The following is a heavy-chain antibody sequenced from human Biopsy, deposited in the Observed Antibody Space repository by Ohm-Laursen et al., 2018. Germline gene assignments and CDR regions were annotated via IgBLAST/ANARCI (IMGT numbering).Heavy chain of an antibody. D-gene: IGHD2-21*01. CDR3: ARLGELHGLWYFDF. J-gene: IGHJ3*01. CDR1: GFTFQDHA. Sequence: SLRLSCAASGFTFQDHAMHWVRQAPGKGLEWVSGISWNSGSINYAVSVQGRFTISRDNAKNSLYLQMNSLRVEDTALYFCARLGELHGLWYFDFWGHGTMVTVSS. CDR2: ISWNSGSI. V-gene: IGHV3-9*01.